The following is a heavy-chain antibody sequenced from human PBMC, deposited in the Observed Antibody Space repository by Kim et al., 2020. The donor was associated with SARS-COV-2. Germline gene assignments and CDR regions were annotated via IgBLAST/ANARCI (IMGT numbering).Heavy chain of an antibody. D-gene: IGHD3-10*01. V-gene: IGHV3-53*01. Sequence: TFYATYVKCHLAISRDNSKNTVYLQTNSLGAVDTAVYYCAEPTWVSDGFDPWGQGTLVTVSS. J-gene: IGHJ5*02. CDR2: T. CDR3: AEPTWVSDGFDP.